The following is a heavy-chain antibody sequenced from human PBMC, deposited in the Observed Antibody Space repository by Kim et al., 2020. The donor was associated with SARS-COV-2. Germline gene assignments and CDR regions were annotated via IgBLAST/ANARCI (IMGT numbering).Heavy chain of an antibody. Sequence: GGSLRLSCTASGFSFSSYAMSWIRLAPGKGLKWVSTITDNGVGTFYADSVKGRFTISRDNSKNTLLLQMNSLRAEDTAVYYCALGGGYKYSYLDYWGQGTLVTVSS. V-gene: IGHV3-23*01. CDR2: ITDNGVGT. D-gene: IGHD5-18*01. J-gene: IGHJ4*02. CDR3: ALGGGYKYSYLDY. CDR1: GFSFSSYA.